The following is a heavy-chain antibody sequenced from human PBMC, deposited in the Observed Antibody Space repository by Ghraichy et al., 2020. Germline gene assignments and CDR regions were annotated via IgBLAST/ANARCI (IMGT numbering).Heavy chain of an antibody. J-gene: IGHJ3*02. D-gene: IGHD2-2*01. CDR2: ISYDGSNK. Sequence: GGSLRLSCAASGFTFSSYAMHWVRQAPGKGLKWVAVISYDGSNKYYADSVKGRFTISRDNSKNTVYLQMNSLRPEDTAVYYCARAMVVVVPAAIWGQGTMVTVSS. V-gene: IGHV3-30-3*01. CDR3: ARAMVVVVPAAI. CDR1: GFTFSSYA.